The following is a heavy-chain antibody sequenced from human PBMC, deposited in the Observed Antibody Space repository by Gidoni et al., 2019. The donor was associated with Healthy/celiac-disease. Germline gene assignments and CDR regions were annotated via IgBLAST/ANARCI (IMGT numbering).Heavy chain of an antibody. Sequence: QVQLVESGGGVVQPGRSLRLPCAASGFPFSSYGMHWVRQAPGKGLEWVAVISYDGSNKYYADSVKGRFTISRDNSKNTLYLQMNSLRAEDTAVYYCARDRSYRGYFQHWGQGTLVTVSS. CDR3: ARDRSYRGYFQH. CDR1: GFPFSSYG. CDR2: ISYDGSNK. D-gene: IGHD1-26*01. V-gene: IGHV3-30*03. J-gene: IGHJ1*01.